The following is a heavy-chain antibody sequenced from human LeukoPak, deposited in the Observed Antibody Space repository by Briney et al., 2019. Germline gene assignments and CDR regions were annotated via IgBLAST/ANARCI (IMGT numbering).Heavy chain of an antibody. CDR1: GFTFSNYA. V-gene: IGHV3-23*01. Sequence: AGASLRLSCVASGFTFSNYAMSWVRQAPGKGLEWVSAITGSSTSTYYADSLKGRFTISRDNSKNTVFLQMNSLRHEDTAIYYCVIWGDYDVLTGYYVPDYWGQGTLVTVSS. D-gene: IGHD3-9*01. J-gene: IGHJ4*02. CDR2: ITGSSTST. CDR3: VIWGDYDVLTGYYVPDY.